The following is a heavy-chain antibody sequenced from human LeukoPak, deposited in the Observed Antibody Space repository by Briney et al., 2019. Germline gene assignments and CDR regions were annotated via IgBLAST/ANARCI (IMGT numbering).Heavy chain of an antibody. J-gene: IGHJ6*02. CDR2: IKSKTDGGTT. CDR3: AKASLEAYSGYYYGMDV. D-gene: IGHD2-21*01. Sequence: PGGSLRLSCAASGFTFSNAWMSWVRQAPGKGLEWVGRIKSKTDGGTTDYAAPVKGRFTISRDDSKNTLYLQMNSLRAEDTVVYYCAKASLEAYSGYYYGMDVWGQGTTVTVSS. CDR1: GFTFSNAW. V-gene: IGHV3-15*01.